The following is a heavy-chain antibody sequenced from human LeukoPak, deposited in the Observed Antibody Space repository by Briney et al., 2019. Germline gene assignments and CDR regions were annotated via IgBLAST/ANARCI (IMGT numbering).Heavy chain of an antibody. D-gene: IGHD2-15*01. Sequence: SETLSLTCTVSGGSTRSQYWSWIRQPPGKGLEWIGYIHNSGSTNYNPSLKSQVTISLDTSKDQLSLKLSSVTAADTAVYYCARGRRDLLGYNMDVWGKGTTVTVSS. V-gene: IGHV4-59*11. CDR1: GGSTRSQY. CDR2: IHNSGST. J-gene: IGHJ6*03. CDR3: ARGRRDLLGYNMDV.